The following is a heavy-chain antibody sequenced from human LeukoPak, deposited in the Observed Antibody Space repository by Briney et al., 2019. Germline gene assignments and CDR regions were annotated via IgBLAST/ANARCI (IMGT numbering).Heavy chain of an antibody. D-gene: IGHD3-10*01. Sequence: SETLSLTCAVYGGSFSSGGYYWSWIRQHPGKGLEWIGYIYYSGSTYYNPSLKSRVTISVDTSKNQFSLKLSSVTAADTAVYYCARDRRFDAFDIWGQGTMVTVSS. CDR1: GGSFSSGGYY. V-gene: IGHV4-31*11. CDR2: IYYSGST. J-gene: IGHJ3*02. CDR3: ARDRRFDAFDI.